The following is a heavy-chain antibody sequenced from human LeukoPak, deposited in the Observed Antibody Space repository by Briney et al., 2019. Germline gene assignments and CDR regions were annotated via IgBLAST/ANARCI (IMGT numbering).Heavy chain of an antibody. CDR2: IYYSGST. D-gene: IGHD2-15*01. V-gene: IGHV4-31*03. Sequence: SQTLSLTCTVSGGSISSGGYYWSWLRQHPGKGLEWIGYIYYSGSTYYNPSLKSRVTISVDTSKNQFSLKLSSVTAADTAVYYCAREIQFYCSGGSCYRDLDAFDIWGQGTMVTVSS. CDR1: GGSISSGGYY. J-gene: IGHJ3*02. CDR3: AREIQFYCSGGSCYRDLDAFDI.